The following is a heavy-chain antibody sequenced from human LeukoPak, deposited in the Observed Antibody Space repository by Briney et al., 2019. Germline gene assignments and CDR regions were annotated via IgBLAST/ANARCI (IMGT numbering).Heavy chain of an antibody. CDR3: SVDYYDSSGYYYDIY. V-gene: IGHV3-9*01. D-gene: IGHD3-22*01. CDR2: ISWNSGSI. J-gene: IGHJ4*02. Sequence: PGRSLRLSCAASGFTFDDYAMHWVRHAPGKGLEWVSGISWNSGSIGYADSVKGRFTISRDNAKNSLYLQMNSLRAEDTAVYYCSVDYYDSSGYYYDIYWGQGTLVTVSS. CDR1: GFTFDDYA.